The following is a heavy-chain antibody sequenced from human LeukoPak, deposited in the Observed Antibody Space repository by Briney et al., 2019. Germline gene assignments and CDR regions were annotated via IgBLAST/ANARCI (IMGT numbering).Heavy chain of an antibody. CDR1: GGSINSTTYY. Sequence: PSETLSLTCTVSGGSINSTTYYWGWIRQPPGKGLEWIGYIYYSGSTNYNPSLKSRVTISVDTSKNQFSLKLSSVTAADTAVYYCAGTTMNKGGFDYWGQGTLVTVSS. CDR2: IYYSGST. CDR3: AGTTMNKGGFDY. J-gene: IGHJ4*02. V-gene: IGHV4-61*05. D-gene: IGHD3-22*01.